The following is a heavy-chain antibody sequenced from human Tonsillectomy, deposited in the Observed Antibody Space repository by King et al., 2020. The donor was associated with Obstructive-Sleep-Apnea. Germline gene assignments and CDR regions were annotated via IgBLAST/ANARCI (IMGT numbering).Heavy chain of an antibody. CDR3: SRPNRILPGWSRVGAFDI. D-gene: IGHD3-9*01. CDR1: GYSFTSYW. CDR2: IYPGDSDT. J-gene: IGHJ3*02. Sequence: VQLVESGAEVKKPGESLKISCKGSGYSFTSYWIGWVRQMPGKGLEWMGIIYPGDSDTRYSPSFQGQVTISADKSISTAYLQLSSLKASETAMYYCSRPNRILPGWSRVGAFDIWGQGTMVTVSS. V-gene: IGHV5-51*01.